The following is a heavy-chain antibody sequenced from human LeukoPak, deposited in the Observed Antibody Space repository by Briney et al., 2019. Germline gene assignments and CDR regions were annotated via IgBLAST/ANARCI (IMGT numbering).Heavy chain of an antibody. V-gene: IGHV3-21*01. CDR3: ARAEVLLWFGESPGAEYFQH. Sequence: PGGSLRLSCAASGFTSSSYNMNWVRQAPGKGLERVSSISTRGSYIYYADSVKGRFTISRDNAKNSLYLQMNSLRAEDSAVYYCARAEVLLWFGESPGAEYFQHWGQGTLVTVSS. J-gene: IGHJ1*01. CDR2: ISTRGSYI. CDR1: GFTSSSYN. D-gene: IGHD3-10*01.